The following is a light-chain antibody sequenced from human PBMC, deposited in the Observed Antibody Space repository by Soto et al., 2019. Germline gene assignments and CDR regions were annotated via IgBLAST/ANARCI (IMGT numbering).Light chain of an antibody. J-gene: IGKJ1*01. CDR1: QNISSF. Sequence: EIVLTQSPATLSLSPGERATLSCRASQNISSFLGWYQQRPGQAPRLLIYDASSRATDIPARFSGSGSGTDFTLTISSLEPEDFALYYCQHQNNWLWTFGRGTKLEIK. CDR3: QHQNNWLWT. CDR2: DAS. V-gene: IGKV3-11*01.